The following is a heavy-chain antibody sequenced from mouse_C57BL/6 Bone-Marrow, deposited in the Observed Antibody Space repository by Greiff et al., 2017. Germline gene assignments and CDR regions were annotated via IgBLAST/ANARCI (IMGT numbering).Heavy chain of an antibody. V-gene: IGHV1-26*01. CDR2: INPNNGGT. D-gene: IGHD2-5*01. CDR3: ARLDYYSNPYYFDY. CDR1: GFTFTDYY. Sequence: VQLQQSGPELVKPGASVKISCTASGFTFTDYYMNWVKQSHGKSLEWIGDINPNNGGTSYTQKFQGKATLTVDKSSSTAYMELRSLTSEDSAVYYCARLDYYSNPYYFDYWGQGTTLTVSS. J-gene: IGHJ2*01.